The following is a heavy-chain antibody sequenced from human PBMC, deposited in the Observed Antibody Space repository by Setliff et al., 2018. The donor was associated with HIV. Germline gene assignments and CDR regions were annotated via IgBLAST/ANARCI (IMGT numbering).Heavy chain of an antibody. D-gene: IGHD6-19*01. CDR3: ARYALAVPGYHNAFDI. J-gene: IGHJ3*02. CDR2: ISSTSSNI. V-gene: IGHV3-48*01. CDR1: GFAFSSYA. Sequence: PGGSLRLSCAASGFAFSSYAVHWVRQAPGKGLEWVSYISSTSSNIYYVDSVEGRFTISRDNADNSLYLQMNSLRAEDTAVYYCARYALAVPGYHNAFDIWGQGTMVTVSS.